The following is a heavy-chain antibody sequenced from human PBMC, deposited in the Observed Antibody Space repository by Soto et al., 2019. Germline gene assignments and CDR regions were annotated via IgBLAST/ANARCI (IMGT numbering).Heavy chain of an antibody. CDR2: INHSGST. CDR3: ARRNYYGSGSYRWFDP. Sequence: QVQLQQWGAGLLKPSETLSLTCAVYGGSFSGYYWSWIRQPPGKGLEWIGEINHSGSTNYNPSLKSRVTISVDTSKNQFSLKLSSVTAADTAVYYCARRNYYGSGSYRWFDPWGQGTLVTVSS. D-gene: IGHD3-10*01. CDR1: GGSFSGYY. V-gene: IGHV4-34*01. J-gene: IGHJ5*02.